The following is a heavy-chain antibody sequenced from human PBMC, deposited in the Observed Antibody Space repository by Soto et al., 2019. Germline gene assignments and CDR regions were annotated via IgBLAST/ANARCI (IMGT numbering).Heavy chain of an antibody. CDR2: IFYTGNT. CDR1: GGPIISYY. CDR3: ARNNVRGVSNSYNWMDP. Sequence: SETLSLTCNVSGGPIISYYWSWIRQSPGKGLEWIGQIFYTGNTNYNPSLKSRVTMSVDIPKKQFSLKLRSVTTADTAIYFCARNNVRGVSNSYNWMDPWGQGTLVTVSS. J-gene: IGHJ5*02. D-gene: IGHD3-10*01. V-gene: IGHV4-59*01.